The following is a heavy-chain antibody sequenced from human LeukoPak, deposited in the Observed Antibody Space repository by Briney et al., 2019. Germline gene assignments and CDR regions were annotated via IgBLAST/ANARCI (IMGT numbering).Heavy chain of an antibody. D-gene: IGHD5-18*01. CDR3: AKGIQQWPGDYYYYGMDV. J-gene: IGHJ6*02. CDR1: GLTFSSYA. V-gene: IGHV3-23*01. CDR2: ISGGGGST. Sequence: GGSLRLSCAASGLTFSSYAMNWVRQAPGKGLEWVSAISGGGGSTYYADSVKGRFTISRDNTKTTLYLQMNSLRAEDTAVYYCAKGIQQWPGDYYYYGMDVWGQGTTVTVSS.